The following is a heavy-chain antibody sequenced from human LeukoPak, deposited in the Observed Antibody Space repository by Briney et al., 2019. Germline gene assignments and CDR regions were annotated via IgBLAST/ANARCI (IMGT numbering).Heavy chain of an antibody. CDR2: IYYSGST. Sequence: SETLSLTCTVSGGSISSYDWTWVRQPPGKGLEWIGYIYYSGSTDYNPSLESRVTISVVTSNNQFSLKVNSVTTADTAVYYCARGRDGNKSAFDIWGQGTMVTVSS. V-gene: IGHV4-59*01. CDR1: GGSISSYD. D-gene: IGHD5-24*01. J-gene: IGHJ3*02. CDR3: ARGRDGNKSAFDI.